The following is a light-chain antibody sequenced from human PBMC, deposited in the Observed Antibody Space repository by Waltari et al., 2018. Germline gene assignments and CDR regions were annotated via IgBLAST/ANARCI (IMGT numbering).Light chain of an antibody. Sequence: DIQMTQSPSSLSASVGVRVTITCRASQSISNYLNWYHQKQGKAPKLLIYAASSLQSGVPSRFSGSGSGTDFTLTISSLQPEDVATYSCQQSDSTPRTFGQGTKVEIK. CDR3: QQSDSTPRT. CDR2: AAS. J-gene: IGKJ1*01. CDR1: QSISNY. V-gene: IGKV1-39*01.